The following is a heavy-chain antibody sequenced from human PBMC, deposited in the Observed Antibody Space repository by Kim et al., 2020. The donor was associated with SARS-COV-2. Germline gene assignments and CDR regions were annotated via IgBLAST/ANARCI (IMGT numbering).Heavy chain of an antibody. V-gene: IGHV1-46*01. Sequence: ASVKVSCKASGYTFTSYYMHWVRQAPGQGLEWMGIINPSGGSTSYAQKFQGRVTMTRDTSTSTVYMELSSLRSEDTAVYYCARAGVVVVTAISNWYFDLWGRGTLVTVSS. CDR1: GYTFTSYY. D-gene: IGHD2-21*02. CDR2: INPSGGST. J-gene: IGHJ2*01. CDR3: ARAGVVVVTAISNWYFDL.